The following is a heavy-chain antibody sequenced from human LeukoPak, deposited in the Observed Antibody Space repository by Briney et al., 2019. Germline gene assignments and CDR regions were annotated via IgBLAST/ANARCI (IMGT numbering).Heavy chain of an antibody. CDR2: INPSGGST. CDR1: GYTFTSYY. Sequence: ASVKVSCKASGYTFTSYYMHWVRQAPGQGLEWMGIINPSGGSTSYAQKFQGRVTMTRNTSISTAYMELSSLRSEDTAVYYCARAESSDYGSGTFDYWGQGTLVTVSS. J-gene: IGHJ4*02. CDR3: ARAESSDYGSGTFDY. V-gene: IGHV1-46*01. D-gene: IGHD3-10*01.